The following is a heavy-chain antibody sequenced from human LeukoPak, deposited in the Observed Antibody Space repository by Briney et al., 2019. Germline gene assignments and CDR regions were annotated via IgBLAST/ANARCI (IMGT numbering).Heavy chain of an antibody. D-gene: IGHD3-10*01. Sequence: GGSLRLSCAASGFTFSSYGMHWVRQAPGKGLEWVAVIWYDGSNKYYADSVKGRFTISRDNSKNTLYLQMSSLRAEDTAVYYCARDDPFGELSGMDVWGQGTTVTVSS. CDR2: IWYDGSNK. CDR1: GFTFSSYG. CDR3: ARDDPFGELSGMDV. J-gene: IGHJ6*02. V-gene: IGHV3-33*01.